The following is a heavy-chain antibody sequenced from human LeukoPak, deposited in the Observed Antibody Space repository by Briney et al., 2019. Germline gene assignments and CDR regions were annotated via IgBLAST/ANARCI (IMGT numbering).Heavy chain of an antibody. CDR3: TRQWHTPSDY. CDR2: INGDGSST. J-gene: IGHJ4*02. Sequence: GGSLSLSCAASGLIFNNYWMHGVRQTPGEGPLWLSRINGDGSSTSYANSVQGRFIISRDNAKNTLYLQMNRLRAEDTAVYYCTRQWHTPSDYWGQGTQVTVSS. CDR1: GLIFNNYW. D-gene: IGHD6-19*01. V-gene: IGHV3-74*01.